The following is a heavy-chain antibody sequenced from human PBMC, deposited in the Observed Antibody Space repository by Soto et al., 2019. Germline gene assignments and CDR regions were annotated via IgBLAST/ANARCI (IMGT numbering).Heavy chain of an antibody. Sequence: QVQLVQSGAEVKKPGASVKVSCKASGYTFTSYGISWVRQAPGQGLEWMGWISAYNGNTNYAQKLQGRVTMTPDTSTSTAYMELRSLRADDTAVYYCARYYDRGYSGYDHYYYYGMDVWGQGTTVTVSS. CDR2: ISAYNGNT. V-gene: IGHV1-18*01. J-gene: IGHJ6*02. CDR3: ARYYDRGYSGYDHYYYYGMDV. CDR1: GYTFTSYG. D-gene: IGHD5-12*01.